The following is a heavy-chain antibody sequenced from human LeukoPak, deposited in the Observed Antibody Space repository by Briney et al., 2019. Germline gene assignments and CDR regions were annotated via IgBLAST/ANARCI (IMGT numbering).Heavy chain of an antibody. Sequence: SETLSLTSAVSGGSSCSGNYFWSWIRQPPGKCLGSIGYTLYSGNTYYNSSHKSRVSISVDTSKNQFSLKLSSVTAADTAVYYCARENNDYGCKEAFDYWGQGTLVTVSS. V-gene: IGHV4-30-4*01. D-gene: IGHD4-23*01. CDR2: TLYSGNT. J-gene: IGHJ4*02. CDR3: ARENNDYGCKEAFDY. CDR1: GGSSCSGNYF.